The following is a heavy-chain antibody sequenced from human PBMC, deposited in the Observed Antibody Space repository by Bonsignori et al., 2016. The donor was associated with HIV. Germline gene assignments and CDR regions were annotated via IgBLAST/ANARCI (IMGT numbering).Heavy chain of an antibody. Sequence: VRQMPGKGLEWMGIIYPGDSDTKYSPSFQGQVTISADKSISTAYLQWSSLKASDTAMYYCARQSGVRGSRREYFQHWGQGTLVTVSS. J-gene: IGHJ1*01. D-gene: IGHD3-10*01. V-gene: IGHV5-51*01. CDR2: IYPGDSDT. CDR3: ARQSGVRGSRREYFQH.